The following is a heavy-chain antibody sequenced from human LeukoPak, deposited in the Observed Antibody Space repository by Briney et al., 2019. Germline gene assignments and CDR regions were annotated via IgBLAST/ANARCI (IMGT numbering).Heavy chain of an antibody. CDR3: ARDSKSGYVDY. J-gene: IGHJ4*02. Sequence: GGTLRLSCAASGFTFSTYGMSWVRQAPGKGLEWVSAISGSGGGTYFADSVKGRFTISRDNSKNTLFLQMDSLRADDTAVYYCARDSKSGYVDYWGQGTLVTVSS. CDR1: GFTFSTYG. V-gene: IGHV3-23*01. CDR2: ISGSGGGT. D-gene: IGHD3-3*01.